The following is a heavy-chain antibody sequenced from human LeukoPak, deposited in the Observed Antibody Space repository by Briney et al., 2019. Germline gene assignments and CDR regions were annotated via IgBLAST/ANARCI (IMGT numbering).Heavy chain of an antibody. J-gene: IGHJ5*02. CDR3: ARTIAARPSGPWFDP. CDR2: FDPEDGET. Sequence: ASVKVSCQVSGYTLTELSMHWVRQAPGKGLEWMGGFDPEDGETIYAQKFQGRVTITADESTSTAYMDLSSLRSEDTAVYYCARTIAARPSGPWFDPWGQGTLVTVSS. V-gene: IGHV1-24*01. CDR1: GYTLTELS. D-gene: IGHD6-6*01.